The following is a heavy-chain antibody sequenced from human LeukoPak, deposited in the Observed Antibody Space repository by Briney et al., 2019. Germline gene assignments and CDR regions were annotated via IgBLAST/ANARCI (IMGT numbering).Heavy chain of an antibody. CDR3: ASVYSSGNWFDP. V-gene: IGHV1-69*04. CDR1: GGTFSSYA. CDR2: IIPILGIA. Sequence: ASVKVSCKASGGTFSSYAISWVRQAPGQGLEWMGRIIPILGIANYAQKFQGRVTITADKSTSTAYMELSNLRSEDTAVYYCASVYSSGNWFDPWGQGTLVTVSS. J-gene: IGHJ5*02. D-gene: IGHD6-19*01.